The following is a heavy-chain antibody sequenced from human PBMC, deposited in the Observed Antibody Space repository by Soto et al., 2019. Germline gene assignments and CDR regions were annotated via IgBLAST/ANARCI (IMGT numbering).Heavy chain of an antibody. CDR2: IYYSGST. V-gene: IGHV4-59*08. CDR1: GGSISSYY. J-gene: IGHJ4*02. CDR3: ARRYGSGFDY. Sequence: QVQLQESGPGLVKPSETLSLTCTVSGGSISSYYWSWIRQPPGKGLEWIGYIYYSGSTNYNPSLXSXAXIXXDTSTNQCSRKLSSVTAADTAVYYCARRYGSGFDYWGQGTLFTVSS. D-gene: IGHD6-19*01.